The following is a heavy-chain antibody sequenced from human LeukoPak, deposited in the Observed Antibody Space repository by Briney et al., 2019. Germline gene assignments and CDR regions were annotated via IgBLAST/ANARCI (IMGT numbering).Heavy chain of an antibody. J-gene: IGHJ4*02. CDR2: INPNSGGT. CDR1: GYTFTGYY. CDR3: ARGRPPYYDSSGYLDY. Sequence: GASVTVSCKASGYTFTGYYMHWVRQAPGQGLEWMGWINPNSGGTNYAQKFQGRVTMTRDTSISTAYMELSRLRSDDTAVYYCARGRPPYYDSSGYLDYWGQGTLVTVSS. V-gene: IGHV1-2*02. D-gene: IGHD3-22*01.